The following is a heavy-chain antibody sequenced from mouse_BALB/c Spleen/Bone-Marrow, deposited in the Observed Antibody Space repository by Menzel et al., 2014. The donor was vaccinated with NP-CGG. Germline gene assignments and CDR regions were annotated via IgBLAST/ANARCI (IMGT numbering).Heavy chain of an antibody. CDR1: GFSLSRYS. CDR2: IWGGGNT. CDR3: ARDSFLITRALDY. Sequence: VKLQESGPGLVAPSQSLSITCTVSGFSLSRYSIHWVRQPPGEGLEWLGVIWGGGNTDYNSALKSRLSISKDNSKSQVFLKVNSLQTEDTARYYCARDSFLITRALDYWGQGTSVTVSS. V-gene: IGHV2-6-4*01. D-gene: IGHD2-4*01. J-gene: IGHJ4*01.